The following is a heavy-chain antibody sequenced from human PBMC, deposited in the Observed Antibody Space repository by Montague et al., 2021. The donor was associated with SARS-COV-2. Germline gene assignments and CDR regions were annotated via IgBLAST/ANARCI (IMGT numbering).Heavy chain of an antibody. CDR3: AFYGDYALDY. CDR2: ISWNSGSI. Sequence: SRRLSCAASGFTFDDYAMHWVRQAPGKGLEWVSGISWNSGSIGYADSLKGRFTISRDNAKNSLYLQMNSLRAEDTALYYCAFYGDYALDYWGQGTLVTVSS. J-gene: IGHJ4*02. V-gene: IGHV3-9*01. D-gene: IGHD4-17*01. CDR1: GFTFDDYA.